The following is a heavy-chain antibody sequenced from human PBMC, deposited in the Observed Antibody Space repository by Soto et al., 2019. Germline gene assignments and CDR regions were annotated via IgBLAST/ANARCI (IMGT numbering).Heavy chain of an antibody. Sequence: QVQLVQSGAEVKKPGASVKVSCKTSGYTFTSYHISWVRQAPGQGLESMGWISAYNTNTNYAQKFQGRVTMTTDTLTSTAYMELRSLRADATAVYYWARDTPPTDSWVQGTLVTVSS. V-gene: IGHV1-18*01. CDR3: ARDTPPTDS. J-gene: IGHJ5*01. CDR1: GYTFTSYH. CDR2: ISAYNTNT.